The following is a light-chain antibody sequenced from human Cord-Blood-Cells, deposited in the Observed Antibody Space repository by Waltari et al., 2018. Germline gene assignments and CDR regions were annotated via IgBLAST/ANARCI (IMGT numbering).Light chain of an antibody. CDR3: SSYAGSNNWVV. CDR1: SSDVGGYNY. CDR2: EVS. Sequence: QSALTQPPSASGSPGQSVTFSCTGTSSDVGGYNYVSWYQQHPGKAPKLMIYEVSKRPSGVPDRFSGSKSGNTASLTVSGLQAEDEADYYCSSYAGSNNWVVFGGGTKLTVL. J-gene: IGLJ2*01. V-gene: IGLV2-8*01.